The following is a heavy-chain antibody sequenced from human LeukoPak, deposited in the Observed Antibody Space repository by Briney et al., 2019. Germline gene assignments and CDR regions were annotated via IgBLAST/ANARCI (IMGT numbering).Heavy chain of an antibody. V-gene: IGHV3-30*02. Sequence: GGSLRLSCAASGFTFSSYGMHWVRQAPGKGLEWVAFIRYDGSNKYYADSVKGRFTISRDNSKNTLYLQMNSLRAEDTAVYYCAKGSGNRLRYFDYWGQGTLVTVSS. D-gene: IGHD3-10*01. CDR3: AKGSGNRLRYFDY. CDR1: GFTFSSYG. CDR2: IRYDGSNK. J-gene: IGHJ4*02.